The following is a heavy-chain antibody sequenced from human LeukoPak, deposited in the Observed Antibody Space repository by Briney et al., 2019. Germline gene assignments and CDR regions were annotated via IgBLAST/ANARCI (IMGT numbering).Heavy chain of an antibody. CDR1: GYTFTGYC. D-gene: IGHD3-22*01. V-gene: IGHV1-2*02. CDR2: INPKSGGT. J-gene: IGHJ4*02. Sequence: ASVKVSCKASGYTFTGYCMHWVRQAPGQGLEWMGWINPKSGGTNYAQKFQGRVTMTRDTSTSTVYMELSSLRSEDTAVYYCARGRGGYYDSSGYPHPYFDYWGQGTLVTVSS. CDR3: ARGRGGYYDSSGYPHPYFDY.